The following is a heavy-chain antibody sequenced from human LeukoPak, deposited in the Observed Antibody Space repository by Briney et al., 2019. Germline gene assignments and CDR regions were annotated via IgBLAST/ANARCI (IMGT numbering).Heavy chain of an antibody. J-gene: IGHJ3*02. V-gene: IGHV5-51*01. Sequence: GESLKISCKGSGYSFSSYWIAWVRQMPGKGLEWMGTIYPGDSDIRYSPSFQGQVTISADKSISTAYLQWSSLKASDTAMYYCASPQWLVSGAFDIWGQGTMVTVSS. CDR1: GYSFSSYW. D-gene: IGHD6-19*01. CDR3: ASPQWLVSGAFDI. CDR2: IYPGDSDI.